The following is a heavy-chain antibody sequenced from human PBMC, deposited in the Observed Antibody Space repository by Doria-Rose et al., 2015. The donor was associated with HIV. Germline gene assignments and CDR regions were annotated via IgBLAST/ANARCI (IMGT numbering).Heavy chain of an antibody. CDR2: IYPGDSDT. Sequence: VQLVQSGAAVKKPGESLKISCKGSGYTFTSYWIGWVRPMPGKGLELMGIIYPGDSDTKNSPSFQGQVTISADKSISTAYLQWSSLKASDTATYYCARRVQTPNWFDPWGQGTLVTVSS. J-gene: IGHJ5*02. CDR1: GYTFTSYW. CDR3: ARRVQTPNWFDP. V-gene: IGHV5-51*03.